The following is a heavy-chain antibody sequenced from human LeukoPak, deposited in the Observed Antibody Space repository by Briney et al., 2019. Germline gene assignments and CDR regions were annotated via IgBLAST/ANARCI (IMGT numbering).Heavy chain of an antibody. CDR1: GGSISNYY. CDR2: IYYSGST. V-gene: IGHV4-59*08. Sequence: PSETLSLTCTVSGGSISNYYWSWIRQPPGKGLEWIGYIYYSGSTNYNPSLKSRVTISVDTSKNQFSLKLSSVTAADTAVYYCARHAISGSYSDAFDIWGQGTMVTVSS. D-gene: IGHD1-26*01. CDR3: ARHAISGSYSDAFDI. J-gene: IGHJ3*02.